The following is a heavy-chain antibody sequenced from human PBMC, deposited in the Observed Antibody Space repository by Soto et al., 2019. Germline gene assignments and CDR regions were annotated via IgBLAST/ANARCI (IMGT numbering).Heavy chain of an antibody. Sequence: GGSLRLSCEASGFSFSTFDMSWVRQAPGKGLQCVSFIRGSDGTTYYADSVRGRFTISRDNSRNTLYLQMNSLRAEDTAVYYCARGLGSSGWYSPWDAFDIWGQGTMVTVSS. V-gene: IGHV3-23*01. D-gene: IGHD6-19*01. CDR1: GFSFSTFD. J-gene: IGHJ3*02. CDR3: ARGLGSSGWYSPWDAFDI. CDR2: IRGSDGTT.